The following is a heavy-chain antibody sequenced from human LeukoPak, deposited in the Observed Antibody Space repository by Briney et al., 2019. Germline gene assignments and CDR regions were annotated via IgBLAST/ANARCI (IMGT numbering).Heavy chain of an antibody. Sequence: SRTLSLTCTVSGGSISSGGYYWSWIRQHPGKGLEWIGYIYYSGSTYYNPSLKSRVTISVDTSKNQFSLKLSSVTAADTAVYYCARPKSFGYFDLWGRGTLVTVSS. CDR3: ARPKSFGYFDL. D-gene: IGHD3-3*01. CDR1: GGSISSGGYY. J-gene: IGHJ2*01. CDR2: IYYSGST. V-gene: IGHV4-31*03.